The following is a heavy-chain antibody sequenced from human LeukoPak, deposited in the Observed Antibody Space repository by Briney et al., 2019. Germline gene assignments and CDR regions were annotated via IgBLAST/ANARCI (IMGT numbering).Heavy chain of an antibody. V-gene: IGHV1-8*01. CDR3: ARRNTIMVAGLDY. Sequence: GASVKVSCKASGYTFTSYDINWVRQATGQGLEWMGWMNPNSGNTGYAQKFQGRVTMTRNTSIRTAFMELSSLRSEDTAVYYCARRNTIMVAGLDYWGQGTLVTVSS. CDR1: GYTFTSYD. D-gene: IGHD5-24*01. CDR2: MNPNSGNT. J-gene: IGHJ4*02.